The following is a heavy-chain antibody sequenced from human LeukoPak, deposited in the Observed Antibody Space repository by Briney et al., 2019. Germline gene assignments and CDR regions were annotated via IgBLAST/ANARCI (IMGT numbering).Heavy chain of an antibody. CDR2: ISSTSTYI. CDR1: GFTFSSFT. D-gene: IGHD4-17*01. Sequence: GGSLRLSCAASGFTFSSFTMNWVRQAPGKGLEWVSSISSTSTYIHYADSVKGRFTISRDNAKNSLYLQMNSLRAEDTAVYYCARDYGDYVAEYFQHWGQGTLVTVSS. CDR3: ARDYGDYVAEYFQH. V-gene: IGHV3-21*01. J-gene: IGHJ1*01.